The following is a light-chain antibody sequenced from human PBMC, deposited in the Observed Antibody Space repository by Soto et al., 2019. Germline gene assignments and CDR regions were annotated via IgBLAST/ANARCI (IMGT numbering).Light chain of an antibody. J-gene: IGKJ4*01. CDR3: QTYNSAPLT. V-gene: IGKV1-27*01. Sequence: DIQMTQSPSSLSASVGDRVTITCRASLGISNYLAWYQQKPGKVPKLLIYVASTLQSGFPSRFSGSGSGTDFTLTISSLQPEDVATYYCQTYNSAPLTFGGGTKVEIK. CDR2: VAS. CDR1: LGISNY.